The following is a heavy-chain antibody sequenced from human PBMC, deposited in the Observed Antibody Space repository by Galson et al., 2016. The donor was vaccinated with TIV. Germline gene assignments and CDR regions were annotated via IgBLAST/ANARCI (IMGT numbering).Heavy chain of an antibody. J-gene: IGHJ3*02. V-gene: IGHV1-69*06. CDR3: VEAPKYGNSGYYRDVFDS. CDR1: GIIFNSYA. Sequence: SVKVSCKASGIIFNSYAISWVRQAPGQGLEWMGGIIAMFGTANYARKFQGRVTITADKSTSTAYMELRSLRSEDTAVYYCVEAPKYGNSGYYRDVFDSWGRGTTVTVSS. D-gene: IGHD3-22*01. CDR2: IIAMFGTA.